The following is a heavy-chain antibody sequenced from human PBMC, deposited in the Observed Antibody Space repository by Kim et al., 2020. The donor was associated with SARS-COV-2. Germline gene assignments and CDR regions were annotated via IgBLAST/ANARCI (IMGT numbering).Heavy chain of an antibody. CDR2: IYSSGST. Sequence: SETLSLTCTVSDASISTYYWSWVRQPAGKGLEWIGRIYSSGSTNYNPSLKSRVTMSVDTSKNQFSLKLSSVTAADTALYYCARDGVSTLTGPYWYFDLWG. V-gene: IGHV4-4*07. CDR1: DASISTYY. D-gene: IGHD3-9*01. CDR3: ARDGVSTLTGPYWYFDL. J-gene: IGHJ2*01.